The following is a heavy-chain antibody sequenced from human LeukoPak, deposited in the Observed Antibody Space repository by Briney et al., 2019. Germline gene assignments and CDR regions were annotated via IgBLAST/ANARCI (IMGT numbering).Heavy chain of an antibody. D-gene: IGHD3-22*01. CDR1: GFTFSSYG. CDR3: ARDADYYDSSGYYTY. V-gene: IGHV3-33*01. J-gene: IGHJ4*02. Sequence: GGSLRLSCAASGFTFSSYGMHWVRQAPGKGLEWVAVIWYDGSNKYYADSVKGRFTISRDNSKNTLYLQMNSLRAEDTAVYYCARDADYYDSSGYYTYWGQGTLVTVSP. CDR2: IWYDGSNK.